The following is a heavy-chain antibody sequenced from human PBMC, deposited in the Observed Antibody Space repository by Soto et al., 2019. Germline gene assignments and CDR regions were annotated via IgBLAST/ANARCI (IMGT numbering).Heavy chain of an antibody. D-gene: IGHD6-13*01. J-gene: IGHJ6*02. V-gene: IGHV1-69*01. Sequence: QVQLVQSGAEVKKPGSSVKVSCKASGGTFSSYALSWVRQAPGQGLEWMGGIIPIFGKVNFAQKFQGRVTITADGSTSTAYMELSSLISADTAVYYCARVGSAAAAGGLVYYTHPMDVWGQGTTVTVSS. CDR1: GGTFSSYA. CDR3: ARVGSAAAAGGLVYYTHPMDV. CDR2: IIPIFGKV.